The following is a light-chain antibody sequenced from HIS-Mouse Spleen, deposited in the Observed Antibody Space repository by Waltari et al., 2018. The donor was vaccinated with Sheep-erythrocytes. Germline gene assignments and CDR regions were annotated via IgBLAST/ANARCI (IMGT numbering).Light chain of an antibody. V-gene: IGLV3-9*01. CDR3: QVWDSSTVV. Sequence: SYELTQPLSVSVALGQTARITCGGNNIGSKNVHWYQQKPGQAPVLVSYRESNRPSGSPERFCGSNSGNTATLTISRAQAGDEADYYCQVWDSSTVVFGGGTKLTVL. CDR1: NIGSKN. J-gene: IGLJ2*01. CDR2: RES.